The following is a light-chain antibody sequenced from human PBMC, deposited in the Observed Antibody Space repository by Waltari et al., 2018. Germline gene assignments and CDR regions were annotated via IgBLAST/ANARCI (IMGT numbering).Light chain of an antibody. J-gene: IGKJ1*01. CDR2: GAS. CDR3: QQYNNWPPWT. V-gene: IGKV3-15*01. CDR1: QCVGSN. Sequence: EIVMTQSPATLSVSPGERATLSCRASQCVGSNLAWYQQKPGQAPRLLIYGASTRATGIPARFSGSGSGTEFTLTISSLQSEDFAVYYCQQYNNWPPWTFGQGTKVEIK.